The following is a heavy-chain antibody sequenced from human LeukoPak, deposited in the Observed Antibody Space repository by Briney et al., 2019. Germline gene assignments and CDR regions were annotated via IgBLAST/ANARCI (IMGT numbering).Heavy chain of an antibody. Sequence: GGSLRLSCAASGFTFSRYGMSWVRQAPGKGLEWVSAISGSGGRTYYADSVKGRFTISRDNSKNTLYLQMNSLRAEDTAVYYCAKVGIPGGHVAFDIWGQGTMVTVSS. CDR3: AKVGIPGGHVAFDI. V-gene: IGHV3-23*01. J-gene: IGHJ3*02. CDR2: ISGSGGRT. D-gene: IGHD6-13*01. CDR1: GFTFSRYG.